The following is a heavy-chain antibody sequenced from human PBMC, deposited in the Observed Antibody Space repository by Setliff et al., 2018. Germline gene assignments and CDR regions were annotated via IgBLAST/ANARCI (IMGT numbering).Heavy chain of an antibody. V-gene: IGHV1-69*13. CDR1: GGIFNSFS. CDR3: ASPFPHGWSGYYGVGWFDP. CDR2: IIPLFETT. Sequence: SVKVSCKASGGIFNSFSITWVRQAPGQGLEWMGRIIPLFETTNYVEKFQGRVTITADESTSTAYMELSSLRSEDTAVYYCASPFPHGWSGYYGVGWFDPWGQGTLVTVSS. D-gene: IGHD3-3*01. J-gene: IGHJ5*02.